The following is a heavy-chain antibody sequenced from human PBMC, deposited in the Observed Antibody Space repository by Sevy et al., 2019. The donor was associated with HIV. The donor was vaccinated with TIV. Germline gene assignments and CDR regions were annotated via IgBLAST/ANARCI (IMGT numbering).Heavy chain of an antibody. CDR3: AREMRIPVAGTVGFDS. CDR1: GFTFSSYH. D-gene: IGHD6-19*01. Sequence: GGSLRLSCAASGFTFSSYHMSWVRQAPGKGLEWVSAITSSGDNTYYADSVKGRFTISRDNSKNMLYLQVNGLRADDTALYYCAREMRIPVAGTVGFDSWGQGTLITVSS. J-gene: IGHJ4*02. V-gene: IGHV3-23*01. CDR2: ITSSGDNT.